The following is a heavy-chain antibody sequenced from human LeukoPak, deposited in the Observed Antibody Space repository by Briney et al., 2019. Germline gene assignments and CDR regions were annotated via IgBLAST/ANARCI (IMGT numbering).Heavy chain of an antibody. D-gene: IGHD3-10*01. CDR1: GFTFSTYA. V-gene: IGHV3-23*01. J-gene: IGHJ4*02. Sequence: GGSLTLSCAASGFTFSTYAMNWVRQAPGKGLEWVSAISGSDGSKDYGDSGKGRFTISRDNSKNTLYLQMSSLRAEDTAVYSCARETYGEHYFDYWGQGTLVTVSS. CDR2: ISGSDGSK. CDR3: ARETYGEHYFDY.